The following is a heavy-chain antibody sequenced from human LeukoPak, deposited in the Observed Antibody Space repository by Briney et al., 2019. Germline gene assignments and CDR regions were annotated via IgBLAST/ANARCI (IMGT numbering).Heavy chain of an antibody. V-gene: IGHV3-33*01. J-gene: IGHJ4*02. D-gene: IGHD3-10*01. CDR2: IWYDGSNE. Sequence: GGSLRLSCAASGFTFSNHGMHWVRQAPGKGLEWVALIWYDGSNENYADSVKGRFTISRDSSKNTLYLQMNSLRADDTAVYYCARGTVTMVDYWGQGTLVTVSS. CDR1: GFTFSNHG. CDR3: ARGTVTMVDY.